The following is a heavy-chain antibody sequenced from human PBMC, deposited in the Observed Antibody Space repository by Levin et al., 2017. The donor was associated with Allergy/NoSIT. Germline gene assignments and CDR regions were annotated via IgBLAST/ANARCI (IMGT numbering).Heavy chain of an antibody. Sequence: SCAASGFTFSSYWMHWVRQAPGKGLVWVSRINSDGSSTSYADSVKGRFTISRDNAKNTLYLQMNSLRAEDTAVYYCARGGDIVVVVAASGDAFDIWGQGTMVTVSS. CDR1: GFTFSSYW. CDR3: ARGGDIVVVVAASGDAFDI. V-gene: IGHV3-74*01. CDR2: INSDGSST. D-gene: IGHD2-15*01. J-gene: IGHJ3*02.